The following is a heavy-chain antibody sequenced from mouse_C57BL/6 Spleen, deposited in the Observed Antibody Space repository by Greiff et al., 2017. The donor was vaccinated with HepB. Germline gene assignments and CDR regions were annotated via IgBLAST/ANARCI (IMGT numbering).Heavy chain of an antibody. Sequence: LKESGPELVKPGASVKIPCKASGYTFTDYNMDWVKQSHGKSLEWIGDINPNNGGTIYNQKFKGKATLTVDKSSSTAYMELRSLTSEDTAVYYCARKGAYWGQGTLVTVSA. CDR2: INPNNGGT. CDR3: ARKGAY. J-gene: IGHJ3*01. CDR1: GYTFTDYN. V-gene: IGHV1-18*01.